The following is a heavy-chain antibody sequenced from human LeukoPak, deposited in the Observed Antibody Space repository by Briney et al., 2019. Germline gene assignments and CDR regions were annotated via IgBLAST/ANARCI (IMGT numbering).Heavy chain of an antibody. Sequence: SETLSLTCAVYGGSFSGYYWSWIRQPPGKGLEWIGEINHSGSTNYNPSLKSRVTISVDTSKNQFSLELSSVTAADTAVYYCARTPPYYGSGGYVYWFDPWGQGTLVTVSS. CDR2: INHSGST. CDR1: GGSFSGYY. J-gene: IGHJ5*02. CDR3: ARTPPYYGSGGYVYWFDP. D-gene: IGHD3-10*01. V-gene: IGHV4-34*01.